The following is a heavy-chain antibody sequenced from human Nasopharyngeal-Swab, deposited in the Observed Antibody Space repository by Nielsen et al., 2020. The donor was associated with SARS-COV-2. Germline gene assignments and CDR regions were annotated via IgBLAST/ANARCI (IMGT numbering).Heavy chain of an antibody. CDR2: INTDETTT. V-gene: IGHV3-74*01. CDR1: GFTFSSYW. J-gene: IGHJ4*02. Sequence: GSLRLSCASSGFTFSSYWMHWVRQPPGKGLQWVSRINTDETTTNYADSVRGRFTISRDIAKNTLYLQMNSLRAEDTAVYYCARDVGGRDNYWGQGALVTVYS. CDR3: ARDVGGRDNY. D-gene: IGHD2-15*01.